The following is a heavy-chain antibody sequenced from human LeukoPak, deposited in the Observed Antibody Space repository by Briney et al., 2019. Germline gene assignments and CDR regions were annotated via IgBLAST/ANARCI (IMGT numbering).Heavy chain of an antibody. CDR3: ARATA. V-gene: IGHV3-7*05. Sequence: GGSLRLSCAASGFTFSNYWMSWVRQAPGKGLEWVATINQGGSAKYYVESVKGRFTISRDNAKNSLHLQMNSLRAEDTAVYYCARATAWGQGTLVTVSS. D-gene: IGHD5-18*01. J-gene: IGHJ1*01. CDR1: GFTFSNYW. CDR2: INQGGSAK.